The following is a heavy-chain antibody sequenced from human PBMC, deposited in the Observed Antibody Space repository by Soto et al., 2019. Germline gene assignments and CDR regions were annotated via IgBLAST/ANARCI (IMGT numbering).Heavy chain of an antibody. CDR2: MNPNSGNT. D-gene: IGHD2-2*01. CDR1: GYTFTSYD. J-gene: IGHJ6*03. CDR3: ARGRSCSSTSCYAGGAYYYYYYMDV. Sequence: ASVKVSCKASGYTFTSYDINWVRQATGQGLEWMGWMNPNSGNTGYAQKFQGRVTMTRDTSISTAYMELGSLRSEDTAVYYCARGRSCSSTSCYAGGAYYYYYYMDVWGKGTTVTVSS. V-gene: IGHV1-8*01.